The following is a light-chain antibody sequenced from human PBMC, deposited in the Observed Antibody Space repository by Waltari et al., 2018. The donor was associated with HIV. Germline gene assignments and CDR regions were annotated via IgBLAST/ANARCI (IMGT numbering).Light chain of an antibody. CDR1: SSNIGDYDF. J-gene: IGLJ2*01. CDR2: AVT. V-gene: IGLV2-8*01. Sequence: QSALTQPPSASGSPGQSVTISCTGTSSNIGDYDFVSWYQRHPDRPPKVLIFAVTRRPPGVPNRFSASKSGNTAFLTISGLQADDEAHSYCSSRAAGNSLIFGGGTHVTVL. CDR3: SSRAAGNSLI.